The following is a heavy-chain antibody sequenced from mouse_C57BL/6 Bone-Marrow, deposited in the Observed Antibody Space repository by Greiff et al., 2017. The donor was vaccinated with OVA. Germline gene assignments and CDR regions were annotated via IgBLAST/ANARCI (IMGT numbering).Heavy chain of an antibody. CDR1: GYAFSSSW. D-gene: IGHD2-3*01. CDR2: IYTGDGDT. V-gene: IGHV1-82*01. CDR3: ASHEDGYYASYFDY. J-gene: IGHJ2*01. Sequence: VQLQQSGPELVKPGASVKISCKASGYAFSSSWMNWVKQRPGKGLEWIGRIYTGDGDTKYNGKFKGKGTLTADKSSSTAYMQLSSLTSDDSAVYYCASHEDGYYASYFDYWGQGTTLTVSS.